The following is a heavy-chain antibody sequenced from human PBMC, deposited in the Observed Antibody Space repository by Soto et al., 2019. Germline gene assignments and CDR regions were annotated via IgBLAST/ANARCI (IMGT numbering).Heavy chain of an antibody. CDR1: GFSLSTSGVG. D-gene: IGHD3-10*01. Sequence: QITLKESGPTLVKPTQTLTLTCTFSGFSLSTSGVGVGWIRQPPGKALEWLALIYWDDDKRYSPSLKSRLTITKDTSKNQVVLKMTNMDPVDTATYYCAHIFGPPLHYGSEIGAQFDIWGQGTMVTVSS. CDR2: IYWDDDK. V-gene: IGHV2-5*02. CDR3: AHIFGPPLHYGSEIGAQFDI. J-gene: IGHJ3*02.